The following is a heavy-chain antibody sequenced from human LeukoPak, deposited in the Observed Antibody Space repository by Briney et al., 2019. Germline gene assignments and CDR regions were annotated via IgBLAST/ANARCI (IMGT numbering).Heavy chain of an antibody. J-gene: IGHJ4*02. Sequence: GGPLRLSCAASGFTVSRNYMSWVRQAPGRGLEWVSSISGSGTYIHYADSVKGRFTISRDNAKNLLYLQMNSLRAEDTSVYYCARLMIRGVMALDHWGQGTLVTVSS. CDR3: ARLMIRGVMALDH. CDR1: GFTVSRNY. V-gene: IGHV3-21*06. CDR2: ISGSGTYI. D-gene: IGHD3-10*01.